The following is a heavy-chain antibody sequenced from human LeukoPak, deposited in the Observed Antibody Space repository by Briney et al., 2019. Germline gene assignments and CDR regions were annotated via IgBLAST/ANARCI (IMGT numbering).Heavy chain of an antibody. V-gene: IGHV4-61*02. CDR1: GGSISSGSYY. Sequence: SETLSLTCTVSGGSISSGSYYWSWIRQPAGQGLEWIGRIYSSGSTNYNPSLKSRVAISVDTSKNQFSLKLSSVTAADTAVYYCARDSSARYSASWYVVGDFDYWGQGTLVTVSS. D-gene: IGHD6-13*01. CDR2: IYSSGST. CDR3: ARDSSARYSASWYVVGDFDY. J-gene: IGHJ4*02.